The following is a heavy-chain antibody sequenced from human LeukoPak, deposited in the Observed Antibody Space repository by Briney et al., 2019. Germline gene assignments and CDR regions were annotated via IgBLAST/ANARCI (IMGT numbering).Heavy chain of an antibody. CDR3: ARIFRYQLVDYYALDV. CDR1: GFTFSSYS. D-gene: IGHD2-2*01. J-gene: IGHJ6*02. CDR2: ISSSSSYI. Sequence: GGSLRLSCAASGFTFSSYSMNWVRQAPGKGLEWVSSISSSSSYIYYADSVKGRFTISRDNAKSSVSLQMNSLRDDDTAVYYCARIFRYQLVDYYALDVWGQGTTVTVSS. V-gene: IGHV3-21*01.